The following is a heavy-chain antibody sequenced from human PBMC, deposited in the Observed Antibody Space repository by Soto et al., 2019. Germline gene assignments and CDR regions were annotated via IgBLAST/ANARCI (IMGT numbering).Heavy chain of an antibody. CDR1: GESISTGGY. Sequence: QVQLQESGPGRVKPSQTLSLTCTVSGESISTGGYWSWVRLHPGKGLEWIGYIFYSGSTYYNPSPFLKCRVTMSVDTSKNQFPLNLSSVTAADTAVYFCATTSGSGRLVYWGQGTLVTVSS. CDR3: ATTSGSGRLVY. J-gene: IGHJ4*02. D-gene: IGHD3-10*01. V-gene: IGHV4-31*03. CDR2: IFYSGST.